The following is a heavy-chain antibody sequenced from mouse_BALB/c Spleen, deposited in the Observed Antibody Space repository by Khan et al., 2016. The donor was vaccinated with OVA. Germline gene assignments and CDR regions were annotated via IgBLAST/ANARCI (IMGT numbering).Heavy chain of an antibody. D-gene: IGHD2-14*01. Sequence: EVQLQESGPGLVKPSQSLSLTCTVTGYSITSDYAWNWIRQFPRNKLEWRGYISYSGSTSYNPSLKSRISITRDTSKNQFFLQLNSVTTEDTATYCCARSGYEAWFAYWGQGTLVTVSA. CDR3: ARSGYEAWFAY. V-gene: IGHV3-2*02. CDR1: GYSITSDYA. J-gene: IGHJ3*01. CDR2: ISYSGST.